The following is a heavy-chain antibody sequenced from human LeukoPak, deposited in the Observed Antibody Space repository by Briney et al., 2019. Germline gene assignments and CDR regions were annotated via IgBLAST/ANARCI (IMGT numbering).Heavy chain of an antibody. D-gene: IGHD3-9*01. J-gene: IGHJ4*02. V-gene: IGHV3-23*01. CDR1: GFTFSTCA. CDR3: AKENDILTGSNRSLRY. CDR2: ISGSDTRT. Sequence: GGTLRLSCAASGFTFSTCAMSWVRQAPGKGLEWVSAISGSDTRTYYADSLKGRFTISRDNSKNTLYLQMNSLRAEDTAVYYCAKENDILTGSNRSLRYWGQGTLVTVSS.